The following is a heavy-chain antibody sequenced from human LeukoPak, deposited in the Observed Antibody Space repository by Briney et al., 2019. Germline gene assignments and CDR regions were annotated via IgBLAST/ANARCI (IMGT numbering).Heavy chain of an antibody. CDR2: IYSGGST. J-gene: IGHJ4*02. CDR1: GFTVSSNY. V-gene: IGHV3-53*01. D-gene: IGHD4-17*01. Sequence: GGSLRLSCAASGFTVSSNYMSWVRQAPGKGLEWVSVIYSGGSTYYADPVKGRFTISRDNSKNTLYLQMNSLRAEDTAVYYCARDLYGAERGYWGQGTLVTVSS. CDR3: ARDLYGAERGY.